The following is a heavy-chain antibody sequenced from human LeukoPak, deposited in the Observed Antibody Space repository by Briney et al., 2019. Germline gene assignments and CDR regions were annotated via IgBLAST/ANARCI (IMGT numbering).Heavy chain of an antibody. CDR2: ISSSSSYT. J-gene: IGHJ4*02. V-gene: IGHV3-11*06. CDR3: ARFIAVGLFDY. D-gene: IGHD6-19*01. Sequence: GGSLRLSCAASGFTFSDYYMSWIRQAPGKGLEWVSYISSSSSYTNYADSVKGRFTISRDNAKNSLYLQMNSLRAEDTAVYYCARFIAVGLFDYWGQGTLVTVSS. CDR1: GFTFSDYY.